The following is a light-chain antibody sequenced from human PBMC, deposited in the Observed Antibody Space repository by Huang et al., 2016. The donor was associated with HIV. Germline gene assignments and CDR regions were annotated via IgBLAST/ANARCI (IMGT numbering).Light chain of an antibody. CDR1: QSLLHSNGYNF. CDR2: LGS. CDR3: MQSLQIPWT. Sequence: DIVMTQSPLSLPVTPGEPASISCRSNQSLLHSNGYNFLDWYLQKPGQSPQLLIYLGSNRASGVPDRISGSGSGTDCTLKINRVEADDVGVYYCMQSLQIPWTFGQGTKVEI. V-gene: IGKV2-28*01. J-gene: IGKJ1*01.